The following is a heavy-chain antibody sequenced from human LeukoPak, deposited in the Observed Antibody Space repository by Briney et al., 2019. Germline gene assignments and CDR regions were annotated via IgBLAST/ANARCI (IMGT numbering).Heavy chain of an antibody. CDR3: ASLNGDYDWFDP. D-gene: IGHD4-17*01. V-gene: IGHV3-21*01. J-gene: IGHJ5*02. CDR2: TSSSSSYI. CDR1: GFTFSSYS. Sequence: GGSLRLSCAASGFTFSSYSMNWVRQAPGKGLEWVSSTSSSSSYIYYADSVKGRFTISRDNAKNSLYLQMNSLRAEDTAVYYCASLNGDYDWFDPWGQGTLVTVSS.